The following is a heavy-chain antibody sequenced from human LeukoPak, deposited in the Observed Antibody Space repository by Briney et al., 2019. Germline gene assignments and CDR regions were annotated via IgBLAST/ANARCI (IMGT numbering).Heavy chain of an antibody. D-gene: IGHD5-18*01. V-gene: IGHV5-51*01. Sequence: GASLQISFKASGYSFTSYWIGWVRQMPGKGLEWMGIIDPSDSETRYTPSFQGQVTISVDKSLTTADLQWNSLKASDTAMYYCARQTAMGRSGDYWGQGTLVTVSS. J-gene: IGHJ4*02. CDR2: IDPSDSET. CDR3: ARQTAMGRSGDY. CDR1: GYSFTSYW.